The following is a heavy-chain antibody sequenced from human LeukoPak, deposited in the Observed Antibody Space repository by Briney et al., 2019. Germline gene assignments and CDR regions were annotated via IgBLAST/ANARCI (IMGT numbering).Heavy chain of an antibody. CDR2: ISYDGSNK. Sequence: GGSLRLSCAASGFTFSSYGMHWVRQAPGKGLEWVAVISYDGSNKYYADTVKGRFTISRDNSKNTLYLQMNSLRAEDTAVYYCAKELGTYYDILTGYDYWGQGTLVTVSS. J-gene: IGHJ4*02. CDR1: GFTFSSYG. V-gene: IGHV3-30*18. CDR3: AKELGTYYDILTGYDY. D-gene: IGHD3-9*01.